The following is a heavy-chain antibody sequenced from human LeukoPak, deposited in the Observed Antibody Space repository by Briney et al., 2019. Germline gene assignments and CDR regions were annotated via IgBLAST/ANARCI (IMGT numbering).Heavy chain of an antibody. CDR3: ARVRIWYYYDSSGSCFDY. V-gene: IGHV1-18*01. Sequence: ASVKVSCKASGYTFTSYDINWVRQATGQGLEWMGWISAYNGNTNYAQKLQGRVTMTTDTSTSTAYMELRSLRSDDTAVYYCARVRIWYYYDSSGSCFDYWGQGTLVTVPS. D-gene: IGHD3-22*01. CDR1: GYTFTSYD. J-gene: IGHJ4*02. CDR2: ISAYNGNT.